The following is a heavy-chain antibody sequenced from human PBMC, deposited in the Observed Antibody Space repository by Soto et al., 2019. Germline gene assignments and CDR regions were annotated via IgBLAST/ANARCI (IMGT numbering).Heavy chain of an antibody. J-gene: IGHJ4*02. Sequence: SETLSLTCTVSGGSLSGYYWRWIRQPPGKGLEWIGDFYSSGSPHHNPSLKNRVSISEDRSKNEFSLKLSSVTAADTAIYYCAREFYYDSSGIGFDSWGQGTLVTVSS. CDR3: AREFYYDSSGIGFDS. CDR2: FYSSGSP. D-gene: IGHD3-22*01. CDR1: GGSLSGYY. V-gene: IGHV4-59*01.